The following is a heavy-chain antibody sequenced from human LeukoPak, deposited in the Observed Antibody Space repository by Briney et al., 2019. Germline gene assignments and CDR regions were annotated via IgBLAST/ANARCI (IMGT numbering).Heavy chain of an antibody. V-gene: IGHV4-59*01. CDR1: GGSISSYY. D-gene: IGHD2-15*01. Sequence: SETLSLTCTVSGGSISSYYWSWIRQPPGKGLEWIGYIYYNGNTNYNPSLKSRVTISVDTSKIQFSLKLNSVAAADAAVYYCARGRYCSGGSCYLVYWGQGTLVTVSS. J-gene: IGHJ4*02. CDR3: ARGRYCSGGSCYLVY. CDR2: IYYNGNT.